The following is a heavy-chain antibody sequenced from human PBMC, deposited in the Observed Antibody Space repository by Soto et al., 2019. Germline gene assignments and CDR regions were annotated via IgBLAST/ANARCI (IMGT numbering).Heavy chain of an antibody. CDR3: ARRITGPEQNWFDP. J-gene: IGHJ5*02. CDR2: ISAYNGNT. Sequence: KKLGASVKVSCKASGYTFTSYGISWVRQAPGQGLEWMGWISAYNGNTNYAQKLQGRVTVTTDTSTSTAYMELRSLRSDVTAVYYCARRITGPEQNWFDPWGQGTLVTVSS. D-gene: IGHD1-20*01. CDR1: GYTFTSYG. V-gene: IGHV1-18*01.